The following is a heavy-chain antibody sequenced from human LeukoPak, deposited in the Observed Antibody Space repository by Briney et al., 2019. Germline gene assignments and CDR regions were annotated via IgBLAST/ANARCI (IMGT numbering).Heavy chain of an antibody. D-gene: IGHD5-18*01. J-gene: IGHJ3*02. V-gene: IGHV3-23*01. CDR3: AKGYSYGYDAFDI. CDR2: ISGSGGST. CDR1: GFTFSSYA. Sequence: GGSLRLSCAASGFTFSSYAMHWVRQAPGKGLEWVSAISGSGGSTYYADSVKGRFTISRDNSKNTLYLQMNSLRAEDTAVYYCAKGYSYGYDAFDIWGQGTMVTVSS.